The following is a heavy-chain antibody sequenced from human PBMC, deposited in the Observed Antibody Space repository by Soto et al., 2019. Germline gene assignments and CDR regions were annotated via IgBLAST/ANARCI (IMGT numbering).Heavy chain of an antibody. Sequence: QVQLVQSGAEVKKPGSSVKVSCKASGSTFSRNTISWVRQAPVQVLEWMGGIIPIFGTANYAQKFQGRVTITADESTSTAYMELNRLRSEDTAVYYCARQFDYDSSSGYYYAYWGQGTLVTVSS. CDR1: GSTFSRNT. CDR3: ARQFDYDSSSGYYYAY. V-gene: IGHV1-69*01. J-gene: IGHJ4*02. D-gene: IGHD3-22*01. CDR2: IIPIFGTA.